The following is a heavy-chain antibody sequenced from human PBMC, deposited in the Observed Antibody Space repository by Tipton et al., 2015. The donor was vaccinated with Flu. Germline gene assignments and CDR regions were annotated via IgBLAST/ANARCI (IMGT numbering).Heavy chain of an antibody. V-gene: IGHV3-48*04. J-gene: IGHJ4*02. CDR2: ISSSSSTI. CDR3: ARDPDVLYSSSWSYFDY. D-gene: IGHD6-13*01. Sequence: SLRLSCAASGFTFSSYSMNWVRQAPGKGLEWVSYISSSSSTIYYADSVKGRFTISRDNAKNSLYLQMNSLRAEDTAVYYCARDPDVLYSSSWSYFDYWGQGTLVTVSS. CDR1: GFTFSSYS.